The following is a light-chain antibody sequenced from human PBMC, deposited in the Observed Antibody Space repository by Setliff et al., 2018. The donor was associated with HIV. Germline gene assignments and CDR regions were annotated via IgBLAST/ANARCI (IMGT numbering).Light chain of an antibody. V-gene: IGLV3-21*04. Sequence: SYELTQPPSVSVAPGTTARITCGGNNIGRKSVHWYQQQPGQAPVLVIYSDNDRPSGIPEQFSGSNSGNTATLTISRVEAGDEADYYCQVWDGSSDHYVFGTGTKVTVL. CDR3: QVWDGSSDHYV. CDR1: NIGRKS. CDR2: SDN. J-gene: IGLJ1*01.